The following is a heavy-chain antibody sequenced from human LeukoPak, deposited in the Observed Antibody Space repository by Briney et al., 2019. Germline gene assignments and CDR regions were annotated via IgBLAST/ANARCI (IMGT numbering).Heavy chain of an antibody. D-gene: IGHD3-10*01. J-gene: IGHJ6*02. CDR2: IKQDGSEK. Sequence: GGSLRLSCAASGFTFSSYWMSWVRQAPGKGLEWVANIKQDGSEKYYVDSVKGRFTISRDNTKNSLYLQMTSLRAEDTAVYYCARDHQQTYYGSGSYGMDVWGQGTTVTVSS. CDR3: ARDHQQTYYGSGSYGMDV. CDR1: GFTFSSYW. V-gene: IGHV3-7*04.